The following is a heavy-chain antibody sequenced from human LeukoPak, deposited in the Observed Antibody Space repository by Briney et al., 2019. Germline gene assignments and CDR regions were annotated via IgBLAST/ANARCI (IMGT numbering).Heavy chain of an antibody. D-gene: IGHD3-22*01. V-gene: IGHV3-30*18. CDR1: GFTFSSYG. J-gene: IGHJ3*02. CDR3: AKAYQDYYDSSGYLDAFDI. Sequence: GGSLRLSCAAPGFTFSSYGMHWVRQAPGKGLEWVAVISYDGSNKYYADSVKGRFTISRDNSKNTLYLQMNSLRAEDTAVYYCAKAYQDYYDSSGYLDAFDIWGQGTMVTVSS. CDR2: ISYDGSNK.